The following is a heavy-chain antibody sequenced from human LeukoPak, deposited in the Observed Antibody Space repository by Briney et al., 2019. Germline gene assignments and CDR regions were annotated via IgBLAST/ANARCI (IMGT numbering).Heavy chain of an antibody. V-gene: IGHV4-59*01. CDR1: GGSISSYY. CDR2: IYYSGST. J-gene: IGHJ4*02. Sequence: SETMSLTCTVSGGSISSYYWSWIRQPPGKGLEWIGYIYYSGSTNYNPSLKSRVTISVDTSKNQFSLKLSSVTAADTAVYYCARGDSFDYWGQGTLVTVSS. CDR3: ARGDSFDY. D-gene: IGHD3/OR15-3a*01.